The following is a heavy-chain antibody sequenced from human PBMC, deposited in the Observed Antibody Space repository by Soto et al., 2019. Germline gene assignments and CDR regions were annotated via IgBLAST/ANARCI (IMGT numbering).Heavy chain of an antibody. V-gene: IGHV4-30-2*01. CDR2: IYHSGST. D-gene: IGHD3-10*01. CDR3: ARGAIIRGAAIDS. J-gene: IGHJ4*02. Sequence: QVQLQESASGLVKPLETLSLTCIVSGASISSSFSCHWVRRPPGEGLELLGYIYHSGSTLYNPSLVGRITMSVDSSKNMFSLKLSDVTAADTAVYYCARGAIIRGAAIDSWGQGTLVSVSS. CDR1: GASISSSFS.